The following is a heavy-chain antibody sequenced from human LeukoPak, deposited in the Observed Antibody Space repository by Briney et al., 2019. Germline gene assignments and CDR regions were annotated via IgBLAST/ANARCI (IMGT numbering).Heavy chain of an antibody. V-gene: IGHV3-48*01. D-gene: IGHD6-19*01. J-gene: IGHJ6*02. CDR1: GFTFSSYS. Sequence: GGSLRLSCAASGFTFSSYSMNWVRQAPGKGLEWVSYISSSSSTIYYADSVKGRFTISRDNAKNSLYLRMNSLRAEDTAVYYCARVWIAVAENYYYGMDVWGQGTTVTVSS. CDR2: ISSSSSTI. CDR3: ARVWIAVAENYYYGMDV.